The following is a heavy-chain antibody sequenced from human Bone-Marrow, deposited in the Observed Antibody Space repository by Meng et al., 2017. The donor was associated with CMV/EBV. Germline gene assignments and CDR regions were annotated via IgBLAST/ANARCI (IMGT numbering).Heavy chain of an antibody. CDR1: GGSISSNSHY. CDR3: ASTYYDSSGYLGFDY. Sequence: SETLSLTCAVSGGSISSNSHYWGWIRQPPGKGLEWIGNIYYSGSTYYNPSLKSRVTISVDTSKNQFSLKLSSVTAADTAVYYCASTYYDSSGYLGFDYWGQGTLVTVSS. CDR2: IYYSGST. J-gene: IGHJ4*02. V-gene: IGHV4-39*07. D-gene: IGHD3-22*01.